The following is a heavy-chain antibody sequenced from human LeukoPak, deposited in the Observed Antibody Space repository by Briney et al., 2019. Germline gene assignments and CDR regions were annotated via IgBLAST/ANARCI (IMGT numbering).Heavy chain of an antibody. CDR1: GFALSSYW. D-gene: IGHD5-12*01. J-gene: IGHJ4*02. V-gene: IGHV3-74*01. CDR2: INSDGSST. Sequence: GGSLRLSCATSGFALSSYWMHWVRQAPGKGLVWVSRINSDGSSTTYADSVKGRFTISRDNAKNTLYLQMNSLRAEDTALYYCTRSDSGQIDYWGQGTLVSVSS. CDR3: TRSDSGQIDY.